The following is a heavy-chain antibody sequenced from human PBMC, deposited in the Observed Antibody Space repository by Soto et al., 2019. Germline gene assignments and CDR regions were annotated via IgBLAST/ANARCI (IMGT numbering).Heavy chain of an antibody. D-gene: IGHD6-19*01. CDR2: MSPSSGKT. Sequence: QVQLVQSGAEVKTPGASVKVSCKASGYTFTDYDINWVRQAPGQGLEWVGRMSPSSGKTDYAQNFQARVTMTRDTSISTAYLELSNLGYEDTAVFYCSTWGRDGWYTGFFWGQGTLVTVAS. J-gene: IGHJ4*02. V-gene: IGHV1-8*01. CDR1: GYTFTDYD. CDR3: STWGRDGWYTGFF.